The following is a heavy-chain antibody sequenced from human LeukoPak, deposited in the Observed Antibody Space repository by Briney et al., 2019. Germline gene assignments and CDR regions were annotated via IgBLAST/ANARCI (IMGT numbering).Heavy chain of an antibody. D-gene: IGHD3-22*01. V-gene: IGHV3-21*01. CDR2: ISSSSSYI. CDR1: GFTFSSYS. J-gene: IGHJ4*02. Sequence: GGSLRLSCAASGFTFSSYSMNWVRQAPGKGLEWVSSISSSSSYIYYADSVKGRFTISRDNAKNSLYLKMNSLRAEDTAVYYCARDPPRDSSGYTLYYFDYWGQGTLVTVSS. CDR3: ARDPPRDSSGYTLYYFDY.